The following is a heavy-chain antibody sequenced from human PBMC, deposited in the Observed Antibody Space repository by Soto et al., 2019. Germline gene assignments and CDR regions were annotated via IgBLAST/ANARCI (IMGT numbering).Heavy chain of an antibody. CDR1: GYTFTGYY. CDR3: AGEHSSSWYSHYYYGMDV. Sequence: ASVKVSCKASGYTFTGYYMHWVRQAPGQGLEWMGWINPNSGGTNYAQKFQGRVTMTRDTSISTAYMELSRLRSDDTAVYYCAGEHSSSWYSHYYYGMDVWGQGTTVTVYS. V-gene: IGHV1-2*02. J-gene: IGHJ6*02. D-gene: IGHD6-13*01. CDR2: INPNSGGT.